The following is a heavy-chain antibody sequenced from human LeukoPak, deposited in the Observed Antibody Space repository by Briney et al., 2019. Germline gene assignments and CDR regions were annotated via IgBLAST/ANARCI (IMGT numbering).Heavy chain of an antibody. J-gene: IGHJ4*02. CDR2: IKSKTDGGTT. CDR3: TTGLYSTYYDFWSGYHTFDY. Sequence: KTGGSLRLSCAASGFTFSNAWMSWVRPAPGKGLEWVGRIKSKTDGGTTDYAAPVKGRFTISRDDSKNTLYLQMNSLKTEDTAVYYCTTGLYSTYYDFWSGYHTFDYWGQGTLVTVSS. CDR1: GFTFSNAW. D-gene: IGHD3-3*01. V-gene: IGHV3-15*01.